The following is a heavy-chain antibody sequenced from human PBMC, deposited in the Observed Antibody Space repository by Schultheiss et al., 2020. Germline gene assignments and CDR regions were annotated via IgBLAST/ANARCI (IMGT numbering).Heavy chain of an antibody. D-gene: IGHD2-15*01. CDR3: AKDAAATNGGYYYYYMDV. Sequence: GGSLRLSCAASGFTFSSYAMSWVRQAPGKGLEWVSAISGSGGSTYYADSVKGRFTISRDNAKNSLYLQMNSLRAEDTALYYCAKDAAATNGGYYYYYMDVWGKGTTVTVSS. CDR2: ISGSGGST. CDR1: GFTFSSYA. J-gene: IGHJ6*03. V-gene: IGHV3-23*01.